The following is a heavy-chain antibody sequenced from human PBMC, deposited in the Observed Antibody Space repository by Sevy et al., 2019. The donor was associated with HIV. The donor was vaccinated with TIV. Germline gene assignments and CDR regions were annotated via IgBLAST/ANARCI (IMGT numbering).Heavy chain of an antibody. CDR2: ISYDARNTK. D-gene: IGHD3-16*01. CDR3: ARDKGEILSSAFDY. Sequence: GGSLRLSCAASGFTFSDFRMHWVRQAPGKGLEWVAVISYDARNTKYKPDSVKGRFTISRDNSKNTLYLQINSLRPEDTAIYYCARDKGEILSSAFDYWGQGTLVTVSS. V-gene: IGHV3-30*03. CDR1: GFTFSDFR. J-gene: IGHJ4*02.